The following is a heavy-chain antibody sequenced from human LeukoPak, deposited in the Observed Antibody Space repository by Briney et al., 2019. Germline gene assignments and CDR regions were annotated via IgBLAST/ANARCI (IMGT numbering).Heavy chain of an antibody. CDR1: GGSFSGYY. Sequence: SETLSLTCAVYGGSFSGYYWSWIRQPPGKGLEWIGEINHSGSTNYNPSLKSRVTISVDTSKNQFSLKLSSVTAADTAVYYCARHEYVDTAMVGYMDVWGKGTTVTVSS. J-gene: IGHJ6*03. V-gene: IGHV4-34*01. CDR2: INHSGST. CDR3: ARHEYVDTAMVGYMDV. D-gene: IGHD5-18*01.